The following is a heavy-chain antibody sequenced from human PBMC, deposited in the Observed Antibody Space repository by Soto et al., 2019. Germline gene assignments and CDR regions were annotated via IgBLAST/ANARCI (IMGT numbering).Heavy chain of an antibody. D-gene: IGHD5-12*01. Sequence: GGSLRLSCTASGFTFSSYSMNWVRQAPGKGLEWVSYISSSSSTIYYADSVKGRFTISRDNAKNSLHLQMNSLRAEDTAVYYCARDSGYDDDYWGQGTLVTVSS. J-gene: IGHJ4*02. CDR2: ISSSSSTI. CDR1: GFTFSSYS. V-gene: IGHV3-48*01. CDR3: ARDSGYDDDY.